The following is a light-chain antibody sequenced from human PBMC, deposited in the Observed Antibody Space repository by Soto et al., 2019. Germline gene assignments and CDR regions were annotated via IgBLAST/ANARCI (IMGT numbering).Light chain of an antibody. CDR2: NAS. Sequence: DIQMTQSPSTLSASVGDRVTITCRASQYISSWLAWYQQKPGKATKLLIYNASSLESGVPSRFSGSGSGTEVTLTTSSLQPDDFATYYCQQYNSQKTFGQGTKVEIK. J-gene: IGKJ1*01. CDR1: QYISSW. CDR3: QQYNSQKT. V-gene: IGKV1-5*03.